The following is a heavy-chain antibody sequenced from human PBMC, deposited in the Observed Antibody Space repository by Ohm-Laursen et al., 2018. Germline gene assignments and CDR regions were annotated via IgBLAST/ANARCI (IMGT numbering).Heavy chain of an antibody. J-gene: IGHJ3*02. CDR3: AKGVGYDSSGYVAFDI. V-gene: IGHV3-23*01. Sequence: SLRLSCTASGFTFSSYAMSWVRQAPGKGLEWVSAISTGGFTTFYADSVKDRFTIARDNSDNTLYLQMDSLRAGDTARYYCAKGVGYDSSGYVAFDIWGQGTMVTVSS. CDR1: GFTFSSYA. D-gene: IGHD3-22*01. CDR2: ISTGGFTT.